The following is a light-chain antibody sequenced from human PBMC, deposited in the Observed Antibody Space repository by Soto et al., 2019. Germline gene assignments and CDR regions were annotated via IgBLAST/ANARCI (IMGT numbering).Light chain of an antibody. J-gene: IGLJ1*01. CDR3: SSYAGIYSNSV. Sequence: QSALAQPTSVSGSPGQSIAISCTGTSSDVGGYNYVSWHQQHPGKAPKVLISVVSNRPSGVSNRFSGSKSGNTASLTISGLQAEDEADYYCSSYAGIYSNSVFGTGTKLTVL. V-gene: IGLV2-14*01. CDR2: VVS. CDR1: SSDVGGYNY.